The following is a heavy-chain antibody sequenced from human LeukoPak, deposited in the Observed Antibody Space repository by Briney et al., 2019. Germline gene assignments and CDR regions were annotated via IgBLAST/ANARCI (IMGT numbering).Heavy chain of an antibody. J-gene: IGHJ4*02. CDR3: ARDCGDTMNSSGWYDY. Sequence: SQTLSLTCTVSGGSISSGGYYWSWIRQHPGKGLEWIGYIYYSGSTYYNPSLKSRVTISVDTSKNQFSLKLSSVTAADTAVYYCARDCGDTMNSSGWYDYWGRGTLVTVSS. CDR1: GGSISSGGYY. V-gene: IGHV4-31*03. CDR2: IYYSGST. D-gene: IGHD6-19*01.